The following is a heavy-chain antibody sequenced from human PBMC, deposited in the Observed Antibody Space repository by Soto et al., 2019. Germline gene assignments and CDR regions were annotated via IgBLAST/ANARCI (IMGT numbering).Heavy chain of an antibody. J-gene: IGHJ4*02. V-gene: IGHV3-23*01. CDR3: AKTSSASGRESPGH. D-gene: IGHD6-6*01. Sequence: EVLLLESGGGLVQPGNSLRLSCEASGFHFSNYAMNWVRQAPGKGLEWVSAIIARGGSTFYSDSLMGRFAIARDNSKNTRYLQMSRLRASDTAVSYCAKTSSASGRESPGHWRQGSLAIVSS. CDR1: GFHFSNYA. CDR2: IIARGGST.